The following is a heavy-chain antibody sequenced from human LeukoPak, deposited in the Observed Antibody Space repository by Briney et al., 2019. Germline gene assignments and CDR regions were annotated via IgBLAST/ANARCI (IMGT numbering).Heavy chain of an antibody. V-gene: IGHV3-7*01. J-gene: IGHJ5*02. D-gene: IGHD6-19*01. Sequence: GGSLRLSCAASGFTFSDHYMDWVRQAPGKGLEWVANINPDGTDKKYVDSVKGRFTISRDNAKNSLYVQMNSLRVEDTAMYYCVREGGSGWYSGWFDPWGQGTLVTVSS. CDR2: INPDGTDK. CDR1: GFTFSDHY. CDR3: VREGGSGWYSGWFDP.